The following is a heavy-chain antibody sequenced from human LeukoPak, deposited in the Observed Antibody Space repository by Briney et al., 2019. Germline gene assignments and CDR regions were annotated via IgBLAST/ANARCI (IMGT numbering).Heavy chain of an antibody. D-gene: IGHD4-17*01. CDR2: IIPIFGTA. Sequence: ASVKVSCKASGGTFSSYAISWVRQAPGQGLEWMGRIIPIFGTANYAQKFQGRVTITTDESTSTAYMELSSLRSEDTAVYYCATALYGDAYYMDVWGKGTTVTVSS. CDR1: GGTFSSYA. J-gene: IGHJ6*03. CDR3: ATALYGDAYYMDV. V-gene: IGHV1-69*05.